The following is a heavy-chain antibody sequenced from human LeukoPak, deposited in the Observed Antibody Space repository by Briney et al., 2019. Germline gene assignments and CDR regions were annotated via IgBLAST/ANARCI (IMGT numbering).Heavy chain of an antibody. CDR2: IYYSGST. CDR3: ASDGPYGVHNS. CDR1: GGSISSGDYY. V-gene: IGHV4-30-4*01. J-gene: IGHJ4*02. Sequence: SETLSLTCTVSGGSISSGDYYWSWIRQPPGKGLEWIGYIYYSGSTYYNPSLKSRVTISVDTSKNQFSLKLSSVTAADTAVYYCASDGPYGVHNSCGLGTLVTVSS. D-gene: IGHD4-17*01.